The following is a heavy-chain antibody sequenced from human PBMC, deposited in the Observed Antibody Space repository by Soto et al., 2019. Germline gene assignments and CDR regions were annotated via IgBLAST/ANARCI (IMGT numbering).Heavy chain of an antibody. CDR3: ARAPATFFRSDY. CDR1: GFTFSSYA. D-gene: IGHD6-25*01. V-gene: IGHV3-30-3*01. J-gene: IGHJ4*02. CDR2: ISYDGSNK. Sequence: QVQLVESGGGVVQPGRSLRLSCAASGFTFSSYAMHWVRQAPGKGLEWVAVISYDGSNKYYADSVKGRFTISRDNSKNPLYLQMNSLRAEDTAVYYCARAPATFFRSDYWGQGTLVTVSS.